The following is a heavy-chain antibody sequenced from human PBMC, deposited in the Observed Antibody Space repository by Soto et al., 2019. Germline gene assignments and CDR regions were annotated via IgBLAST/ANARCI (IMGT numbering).Heavy chain of an antibody. CDR2: IKSKTDGGTT. Sequence: GGSLRLSCAASGFTFSNAWMNWVRQAPGKGLEWVGRIKSKTDGGTTDYAAPVKGRFTISRDDSKNTLYLQMNSLKTEDTAVYYCTTDQYKDYDSSGYAINGEMGYFDYWGQGALVTVSS. D-gene: IGHD3-22*01. CDR3: TTDQYKDYDSSGYAINGEMGYFDY. J-gene: IGHJ4*02. V-gene: IGHV3-15*07. CDR1: GFTFSNAW.